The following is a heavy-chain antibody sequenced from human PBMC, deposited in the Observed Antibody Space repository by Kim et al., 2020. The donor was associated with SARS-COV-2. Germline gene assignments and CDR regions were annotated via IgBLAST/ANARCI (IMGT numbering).Heavy chain of an antibody. Sequence: ADYVKGRFTISRDNAKNSLYLQMNSLRVEDTAIYYCARDRSSGYYGSSDYWGQGTLVTVSS. V-gene: IGHV3-11*06. J-gene: IGHJ4*02. D-gene: IGHD3-22*01. CDR3: ARDRSSGYYGSSDY.